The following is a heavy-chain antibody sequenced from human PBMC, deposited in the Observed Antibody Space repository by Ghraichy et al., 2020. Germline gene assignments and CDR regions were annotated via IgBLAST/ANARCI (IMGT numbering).Heavy chain of an antibody. J-gene: IGHJ6*02. Sequence: GESLNISCAASGFTFSSYSLNWVRQAPGKGLEWVSSHNSGNAYKYYADSVKGRFTISRDNAENSLYLQMNSLRAEDTAVYYCARDVSGGNYHPQDVWGQGTTVTVSS. V-gene: IGHV3-21*01. CDR2: HNSGNAYK. CDR1: GFTFSSYS. CDR3: ARDVSGGNYHPQDV. D-gene: IGHD1-7*01.